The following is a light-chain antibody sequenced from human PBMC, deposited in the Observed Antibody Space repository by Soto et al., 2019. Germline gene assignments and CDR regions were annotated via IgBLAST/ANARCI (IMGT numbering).Light chain of an antibody. Sequence: DIQMTQSPSTLSASVGDRVTITCRASQSISSWLAWYQQKPGKAPKLLIYDASSLESGVPSRFSGSGSRTEFTLTISSLQPDDFATYYCQQYKSYSRTFGQGTKVDIK. J-gene: IGKJ1*01. CDR1: QSISSW. CDR3: QQYKSYSRT. CDR2: DAS. V-gene: IGKV1-5*01.